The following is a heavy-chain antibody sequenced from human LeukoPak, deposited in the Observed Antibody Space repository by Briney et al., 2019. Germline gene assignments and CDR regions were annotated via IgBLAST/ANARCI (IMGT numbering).Heavy chain of an antibody. CDR2: INPNSGGT. J-gene: IGHJ5*02. CDR3: ARATEVVPAATFDP. CDR1: GYTFTGYY. D-gene: IGHD2-2*01. V-gene: IGHV1-2*02. Sequence: AAVEVSCKASGYTFTGYYMHWVRQAPGQGLEWMGWINPNSGGTNYAQKFQGRVTMTRDTSISTAYMELSRLRSDDTAVYYCARATEVVPAATFDPWGQGTLVTVSS.